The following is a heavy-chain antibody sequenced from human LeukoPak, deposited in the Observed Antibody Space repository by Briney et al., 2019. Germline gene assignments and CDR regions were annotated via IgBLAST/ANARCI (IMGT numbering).Heavy chain of an antibody. CDR3: ARARPMYYYDSSGYYPDY. CDR1: GFTVSSNY. Sequence: TGGSLRLSCAASGFTVSSNYMSWVRQAPGKGLEWVSVIYSGGSTYYADSVKGRFTISRDNSKNTLYLQMNSLRAEDTAVYYCARARPMYYYDSSGYYPDYWGQGNLVTVSS. D-gene: IGHD3-22*01. J-gene: IGHJ4*02. V-gene: IGHV3-66*01. CDR2: IYSGGST.